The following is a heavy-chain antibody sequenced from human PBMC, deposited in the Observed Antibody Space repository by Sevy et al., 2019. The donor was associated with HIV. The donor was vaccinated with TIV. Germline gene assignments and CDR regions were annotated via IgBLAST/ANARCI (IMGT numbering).Heavy chain of an antibody. J-gene: IGHJ6*02. Sequence: GGSLRLSCAASGFIFKSYGMHWVRQAPGKGLEWVTFIRNEGSTKYYADSVRGRFTASRDNPKNTLYLQMNSLRPEDTAVYYCVKGPHPAVTTSYALDVWGQGTTVTVSS. CDR3: VKGPHPAVTTSYALDV. V-gene: IGHV3-30*02. CDR2: IRNEGSTK. D-gene: IGHD4-17*01. CDR1: GFIFKSYG.